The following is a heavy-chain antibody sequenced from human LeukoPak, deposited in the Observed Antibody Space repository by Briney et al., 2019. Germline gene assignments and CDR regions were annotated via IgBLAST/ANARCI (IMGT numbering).Heavy chain of an antibody. CDR2: IKNKTDGGTT. CDR1: GFTFSNAW. J-gene: IGHJ4*02. Sequence: GGALRLSXASSGFTFSNAWMSWVRQPPGKGLGWGGRIKNKTDGGTTDNAAPVKGRFTISRDHSKNTLYLQMNSLKTEDTAVYYCTTEGVLTGDGEMDYWGQGTLVTVSS. CDR3: TTEGVLTGDGEMDY. D-gene: IGHD7-27*01. V-gene: IGHV3-15*01.